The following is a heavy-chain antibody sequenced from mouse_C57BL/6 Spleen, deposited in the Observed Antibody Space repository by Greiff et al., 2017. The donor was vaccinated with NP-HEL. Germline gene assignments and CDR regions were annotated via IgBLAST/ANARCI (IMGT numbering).Heavy chain of an antibody. Sequence: VQLQQSGPVLVKPGASVKMSCKASGYTFTDYYMNWVKQSHGKSLEWIGVINPYNGGTSYNQKFKGKATLTVDKSSSTAYMELNSLTSEDSAVYYCARSLYDGYYWYFDVWGTGTTVTVSS. CDR3: ARSLYDGYYWYFDV. V-gene: IGHV1-19*01. CDR2: INPYNGGT. D-gene: IGHD2-3*01. CDR1: GYTFTDYY. J-gene: IGHJ1*03.